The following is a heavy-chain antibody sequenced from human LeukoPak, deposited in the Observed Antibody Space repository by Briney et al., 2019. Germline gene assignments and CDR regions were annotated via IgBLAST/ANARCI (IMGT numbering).Heavy chain of an antibody. CDR1: GFTLSSYG. CDR2: ISSHGDST. CDR3: VKGPYSGSWPYFDY. D-gene: IGHD6-13*01. V-gene: IGHV3-64D*06. J-gene: IGHJ4*02. Sequence: GGSLRLSCSGSGFTLSSYGMHWVRQAPGKGLEYVSTISSHGDSTFYADSVKGRFTISRDNSKNTLYLQMSSLRVEDTAVFYCVKGPYSGSWPYFDYWGQGTLVTVSS.